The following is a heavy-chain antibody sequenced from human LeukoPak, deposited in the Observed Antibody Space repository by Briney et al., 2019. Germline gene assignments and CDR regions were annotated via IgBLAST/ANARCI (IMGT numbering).Heavy chain of an antibody. CDR3: ARDLPGVLRFLEWFDAFDI. CDR2: ISSSSSYI. Sequence: GGSLRLSCAASGFTFSSYSMNWVRQAPGKGLEWVSSISSSSSYIYYADSVKGRFTISRDNAKNSLYLQMNSLRAEDTAVYYCARDLPGVLRFLEWFDAFDIWGQGTMVTVSS. CDR1: GFTFSSYS. D-gene: IGHD3-3*01. V-gene: IGHV3-21*01. J-gene: IGHJ3*02.